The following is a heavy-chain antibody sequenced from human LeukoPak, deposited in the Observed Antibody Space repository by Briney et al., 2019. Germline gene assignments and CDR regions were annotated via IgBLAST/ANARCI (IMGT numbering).Heavy chain of an antibody. CDR1: GYTFTSYD. CDR3: ARGSSGGAHFDY. CDR2: MNPNSGNT. D-gene: IGHD2-21*01. Sequence: ASVKVSRKASGYTFTSYDINWVRQATGQGLEWMGWMNPNSGNTGYAQKFQGRVTMTRNTSISTAYMELSSLRSEDTAVYYCARGSSGGAHFDYWGQGTLVTVSS. V-gene: IGHV1-8*01. J-gene: IGHJ4*02.